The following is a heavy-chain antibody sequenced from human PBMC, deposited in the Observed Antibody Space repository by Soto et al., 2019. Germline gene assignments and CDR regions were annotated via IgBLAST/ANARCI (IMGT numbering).Heavy chain of an antibody. CDR2: ISAAGDP. Sequence: EVQLVESGGGLVQPGGSLRLSCEASGFTFRNYDMHWVRQGTGKGLKWVSGISAAGDPDYADSVEGRFTISRENAQNSFFLQMNSLRGGDTAVYYCARTDRDFYGLDVWGQGTTVIVSS. J-gene: IGHJ6*01. CDR3: ARTDRDFYGLDV. CDR1: GFTFRNYD. V-gene: IGHV3-13*05.